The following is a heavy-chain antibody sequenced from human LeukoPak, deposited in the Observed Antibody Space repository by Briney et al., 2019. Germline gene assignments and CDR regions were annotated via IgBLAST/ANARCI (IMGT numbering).Heavy chain of an antibody. Sequence: GGSLRLSCAASGFTFSNAWMSWVRQAPGKGLEWVGRIKSKTDCATTDYGALAKGRFTISRDDSKNTLYLQMNNLKTEDTAVYYCTTGISTLWGQGTMVTVSS. V-gene: IGHV3-15*01. CDR3: TTGISTL. J-gene: IGHJ3*01. CDR2: IKSKTDCATT. D-gene: IGHD3-10*01. CDR1: GFTFSNAW.